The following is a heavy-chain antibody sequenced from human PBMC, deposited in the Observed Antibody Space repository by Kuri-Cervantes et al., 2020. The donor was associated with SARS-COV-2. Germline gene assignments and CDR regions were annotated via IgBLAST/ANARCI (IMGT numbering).Heavy chain of an antibody. CDR3: ARGTGAQDIVVVPAAIYWFDP. V-gene: IGHV4-39*01. D-gene: IGHD2-2*01. CDR1: GGSISSSSYY. Sequence: SETLSLTCTVSGGSISSSSYYWGWIRQPPGKGLEWIGSIYYSGSTYYNPSLKGRVTISVDTSKNQFSLKLSSVTAADTAVYYCARGTGAQDIVVVPAAIYWFDPWGQGTLVTVSS. CDR2: IYYSGST. J-gene: IGHJ5*02.